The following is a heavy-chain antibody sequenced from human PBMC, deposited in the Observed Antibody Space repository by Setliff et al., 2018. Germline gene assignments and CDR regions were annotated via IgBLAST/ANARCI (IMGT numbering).Heavy chain of an antibody. D-gene: IGHD2-21*01. Sequence: PSETLSLTCTVSGGSINNYYWSWIRQPAGKGLEWIGRIYTSGSTNYNPSLKSRVTISVDTSKNQFSLKLSSVTAADTAVYYCARTLLLSPYYFDYWGQGTLVTVSS. J-gene: IGHJ4*02. CDR3: ARTLLLSPYYFDY. CDR1: GGSINNYY. V-gene: IGHV4-4*07. CDR2: IYTSGST.